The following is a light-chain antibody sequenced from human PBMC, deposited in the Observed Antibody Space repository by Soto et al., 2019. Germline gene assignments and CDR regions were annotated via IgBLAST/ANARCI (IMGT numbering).Light chain of an antibody. V-gene: IGKV1-5*01. J-gene: IGKJ1*01. Sequence: DIQMTQSPSTLSASVGDRVTITCRATQSISSWLAWYQQKPGKAPKLLIYDASSLESGVPSRFSGSGSGTEFTLTISSLQPDDFATNYCQQYNSYSTFGHGTKVEIK. CDR1: QSISSW. CDR3: QQYNSYST. CDR2: DAS.